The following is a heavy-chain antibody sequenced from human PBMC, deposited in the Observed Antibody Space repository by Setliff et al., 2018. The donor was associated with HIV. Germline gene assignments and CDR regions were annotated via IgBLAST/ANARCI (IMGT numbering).Heavy chain of an antibody. D-gene: IGHD3-22*01. J-gene: IGHJ3*02. V-gene: IGHV4-34*01. CDR1: GGSFTNYF. Sequence: SETLSLTSAVYGGSFTNYFWSWIRQSPGKGLEWIGDINHSGRTKYNPSLKSRVTMPVDTSKNQFSLKLKSVTAADTAVYYCAREDTTGYYPLSAFDIWGQGTLVTVSS. CDR3: AREDTTGYYPLSAFDI. CDR2: INHSGRT.